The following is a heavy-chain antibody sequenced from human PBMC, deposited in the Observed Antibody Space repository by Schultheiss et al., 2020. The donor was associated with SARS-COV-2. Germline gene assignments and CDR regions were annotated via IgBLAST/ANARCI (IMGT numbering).Heavy chain of an antibody. Sequence: GESLKISCAASGFAFSDHYMTWIRQAPGKGLEWVSYISSSGSTIYYADSVKGRFTISRDNSKNTLYLQMNSLRAEDTAVYYCAKDYHFRSGWYKSRVGDGMDVWGQGTTVTVSS. CDR2: ISSSGSTI. V-gene: IGHV3-11*04. CDR1: GFAFSDHY. D-gene: IGHD6-19*01. CDR3: AKDYHFRSGWYKSRVGDGMDV. J-gene: IGHJ6*02.